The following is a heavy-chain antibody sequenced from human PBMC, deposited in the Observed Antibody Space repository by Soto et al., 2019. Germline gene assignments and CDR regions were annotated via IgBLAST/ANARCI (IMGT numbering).Heavy chain of an antibody. CDR2: IKSKTDGGTT. CDR3: TTDFYAGLGYRYGNWYFDL. V-gene: IGHV3-15*07. D-gene: IGHD5-18*01. Sequence: EVQLVESGGGLVKPGGSLRLSCAASGFTFSNAWMNWVRQAPGKGLEWVGRIKSKTDGGTTDYAAPVKGRFTISRDDSINTLYLQMNSLKTYDTAVYYCTTDFYAGLGYRYGNWYFDLWGRGTLVTVSS. CDR1: GFTFSNAW. J-gene: IGHJ2*01.